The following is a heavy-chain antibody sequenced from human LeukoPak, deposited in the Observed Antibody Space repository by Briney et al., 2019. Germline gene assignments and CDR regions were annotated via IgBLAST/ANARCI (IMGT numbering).Heavy chain of an antibody. Sequence: GESLKISCKGSGYSFSNYWIGWIRQMPGEGLEWMGIIYPGDSDSKYGASFQGQVTFSVDKSINTAYLQWSSLKASDTATYYCAREGGRFFDXXXQGTLVTVSS. J-gene: IGHJ5*02. CDR2: IYPGDSDS. D-gene: IGHD3-16*01. CDR3: AREGGRFFDX. V-gene: IGHV5-51*01. CDR1: GYSFSNYW.